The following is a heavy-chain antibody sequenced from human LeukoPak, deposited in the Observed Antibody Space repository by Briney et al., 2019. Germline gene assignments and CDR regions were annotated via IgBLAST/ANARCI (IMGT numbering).Heavy chain of an antibody. Sequence: GGSLRLSCAASGFTFSSYAMHWVRQAPGKGLEWVAVISYDGSNKYYADSVKGRFTISRDNSKNTLYLQMNSLRAEDTAVYYCARGRHSGSGGYFDYWGRGTLVTVSS. V-gene: IGHV3-30*04. CDR2: ISYDGSNK. J-gene: IGHJ4*02. CDR3: ARGRHSGSGGYFDY. D-gene: IGHD3-10*01. CDR1: GFTFSSYA.